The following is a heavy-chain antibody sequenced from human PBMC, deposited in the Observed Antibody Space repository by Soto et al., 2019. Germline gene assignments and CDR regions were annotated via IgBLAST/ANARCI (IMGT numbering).Heavy chain of an antibody. Sequence: GGSLRLSCAASGFTFSSYGMHWVRKAPGKGLEWVAVISYDGSNKYYADSVKGRFTISRDNSKNTLYLQMNSLRAEDTAVYYCAKDLRGGCSGGSCPNSYYYGMDVWGRGTTVTVSS. CDR1: GFTFSSYG. CDR2: ISYDGSNK. V-gene: IGHV3-30*18. J-gene: IGHJ6*02. D-gene: IGHD2-15*01. CDR3: AKDLRGGCSGGSCPNSYYYGMDV.